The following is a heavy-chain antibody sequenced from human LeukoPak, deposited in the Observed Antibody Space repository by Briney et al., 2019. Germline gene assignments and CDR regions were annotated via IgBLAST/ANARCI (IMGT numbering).Heavy chain of an antibody. CDR1: GFTFSSYA. Sequence: PGRSLRLSCAASGFTFSSYAMHWVRQAPGKGLEWVAVISYDGSNKYYAGSVKGRFTISRDNSKNTLYLQMNSLKGEDTAVYYCARSQSWAELPGYFDYWGQGTLVTDSS. D-gene: IGHD1-26*01. J-gene: IGHJ4*02. CDR2: ISYDGSNK. V-gene: IGHV3-30-3*01. CDR3: ARSQSWAELPGYFDY.